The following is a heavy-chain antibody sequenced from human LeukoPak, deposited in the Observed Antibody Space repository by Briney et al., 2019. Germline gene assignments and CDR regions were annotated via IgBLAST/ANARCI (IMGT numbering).Heavy chain of an antibody. CDR2: ISSSGSTI. CDR3: ARAGLYNWNYEGTTYFDF. J-gene: IGHJ4*02. D-gene: IGHD1-7*01. V-gene: IGHV3-11*01. Sequence: GGSLRLSCAASGFTFNDYYMSWIRQAPGKGLEWVSYISSSGSTIFYADSVKGRFTISRDNAKNSLYLQMNSLRAEDTALYYCARAGLYNWNYEGTTYFDFWGQGTLVTVSA. CDR1: GFTFNDYY.